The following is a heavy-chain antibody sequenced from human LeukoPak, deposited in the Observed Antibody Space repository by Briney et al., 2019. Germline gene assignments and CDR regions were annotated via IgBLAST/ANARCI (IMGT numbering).Heavy chain of an antibody. D-gene: IGHD6-13*01. J-gene: IGHJ4*02. CDR2: IRYDGSNK. CDR1: GFTFSSYC. CDR3: AKLPIAQQLVEDY. V-gene: IGHV3-30*02. Sequence: GGSLRLSCAASGFTFSSYCMHWVRQAPGKGLEWVAFIRYDGSNKYYANSVKGRFTISRDNSKNTLYLQMNSLRAEDTAVYYCAKLPIAQQLVEDYWGQGTLVTVSS.